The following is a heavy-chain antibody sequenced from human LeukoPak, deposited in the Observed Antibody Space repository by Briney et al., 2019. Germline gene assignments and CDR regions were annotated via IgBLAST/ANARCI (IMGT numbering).Heavy chain of an antibody. CDR3: ASSGQCTNGLCRDVGYMDV. D-gene: IGHD2-8*01. CDR2: INHSGST. CDR1: GGSISSSSYY. Sequence: SETLSLTCTVSGGSISSSSYYWSWIRQPPGKGLEWIGEINHSGSTNYNPSLKSRVTISVDTSKNQLSLKLNSVTAADTAVYYCASSGQCTNGLCRDVGYMDVWGKGTTVTVSS. J-gene: IGHJ6*03. V-gene: IGHV4-39*07.